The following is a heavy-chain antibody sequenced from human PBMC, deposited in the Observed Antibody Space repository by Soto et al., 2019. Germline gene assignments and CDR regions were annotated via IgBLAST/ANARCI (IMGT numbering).Heavy chain of an antibody. CDR3: ARQGVGYCSSTSCSNWFDP. Sequence: PGESLKISCKGSGYRFTSFWIGWVRQMPGKGLEWMGIIYPGDSDARYSPSFQGQVTISADESINTAYLQWSSLKASDTAMYYCARQGVGYCSSTSCSNWFDPWGQGTLVTVSS. D-gene: IGHD2-2*01. CDR2: IYPGDSDA. V-gene: IGHV5-51*01. J-gene: IGHJ5*02. CDR1: GYRFTSFW.